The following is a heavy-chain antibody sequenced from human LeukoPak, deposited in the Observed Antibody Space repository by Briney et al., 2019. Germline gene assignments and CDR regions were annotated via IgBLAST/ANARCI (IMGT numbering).Heavy chain of an antibody. J-gene: IGHJ6*03. V-gene: IGHV3-72*01. CDR2: IRNKANSYTT. D-gene: IGHD3-3*01. CDR3: TRDGRTRDLRFFYYIDV. Sequence: GGSLRLSCAASGFTFSSYAMHWVRQAPGKGLEWVGRIRNKANSYTTEYGASVKGRFTISRDDSKNSLYLQMNSLKTEDTAVYYCTRDGRTRDLRFFYYIDVWGKGTTVTVSS. CDR1: GFTFSSYA.